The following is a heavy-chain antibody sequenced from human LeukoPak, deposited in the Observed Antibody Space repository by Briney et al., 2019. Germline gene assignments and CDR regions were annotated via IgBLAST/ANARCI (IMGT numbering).Heavy chain of an antibody. CDR3: ARSELWWFDP. CDR2: VSTSGTT. J-gene: IGHJ5*02. D-gene: IGHD2-21*01. V-gene: IGHV4-4*08. Sequence: SETLSLTCTVSGGSISTYYWSWIRQPPGKGLEWIGYVSTSGTTNYNPSLASRVTMSLDPSKNQISLKVTSVTAADTAVYYCARSELWWFDPWGQGTLVTVSS. CDR1: GGSISTYY.